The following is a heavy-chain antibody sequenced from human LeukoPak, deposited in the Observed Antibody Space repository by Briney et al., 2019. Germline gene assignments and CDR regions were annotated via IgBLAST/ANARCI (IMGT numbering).Heavy chain of an antibody. Sequence: GGSLRLSCAASGFTFSSYEMNWVRQAPGKGLEGVSYISSSGSTIYYADSVKGRFTISRDNAKNSLYLQMNSLRAEDTAVYYCARDIAAAAPTAGGWGQGTLVTVSS. CDR2: ISSSGSTI. D-gene: IGHD6-13*01. CDR1: GFTFSSYE. V-gene: IGHV3-48*03. J-gene: IGHJ4*02. CDR3: ARDIAAAAPTAGG.